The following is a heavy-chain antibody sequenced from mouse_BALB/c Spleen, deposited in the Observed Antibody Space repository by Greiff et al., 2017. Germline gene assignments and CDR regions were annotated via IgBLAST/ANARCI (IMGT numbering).Heavy chain of an antibody. CDR1: GFTFSSYG. D-gene: IGHD1-1*01. J-gene: IGHJ2*01. CDR3: ARHGPGVDYFDY. Sequence: EVKLQESGGDLVKPGGSLKLSCAASGFTFSSYGMSWVRQTPDKRLEWVATISSGGSYTYYPDSVKGRFTISRDNAKNTLYLQMSSLKSEDTAMYYCARHGPGVDYFDYWGQGTTLTVSS. CDR2: ISSGGSYT. V-gene: IGHV5-6*01.